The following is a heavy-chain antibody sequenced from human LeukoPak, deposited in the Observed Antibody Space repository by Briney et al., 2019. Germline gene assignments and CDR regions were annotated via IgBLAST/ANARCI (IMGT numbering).Heavy chain of an antibody. CDR3: ARDPDYSSSWYESDY. CDR2: ISYDGSNK. V-gene: IGHV3-30-3*01. J-gene: IGHJ4*02. CDR1: GFTFSSYA. D-gene: IGHD6-13*01. Sequence: GGSLRLSCAASGFTFSSYAMHWVRQAPGKGLEWVAVISYDGSNKYYADSVKGRLTISRDNSKNTLYLQMNSLRAEDTAVYYCARDPDYSSSWYESDYWGQGTLVTVSS.